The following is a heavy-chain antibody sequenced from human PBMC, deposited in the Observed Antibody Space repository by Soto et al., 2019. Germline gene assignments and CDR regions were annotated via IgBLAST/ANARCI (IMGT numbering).Heavy chain of an antibody. D-gene: IGHD3-22*01. CDR2: IYYSGST. CDR3: AIFYGRIAYYYDYGMDV. CDR1: GGSISTSSYY. J-gene: IGHJ6*02. V-gene: IGHV4-39*01. Sequence: ETLSLTYTVSGGSISTSSYYWGWIREPPGKGLEWIGSIYYSGSTYYNPSLKSRVTMSVDTSKTQFSLKLSSVTAADTAVYYCAIFYGRIAYYYDYGMDVWGQGTTVTVSS.